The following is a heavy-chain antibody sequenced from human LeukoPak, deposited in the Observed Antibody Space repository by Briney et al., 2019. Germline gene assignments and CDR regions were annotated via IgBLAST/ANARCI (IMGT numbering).Heavy chain of an antibody. V-gene: IGHV4-34*01. D-gene: IGHD3-10*01. Sequence: SETLSLTCAVYGGSFSGYYWSWIRQPPGKGLEWIGEMNHSGSTNYNPSLKSRVTISVDTSKNQFSLKLGSVTAADTAVYYCARRFGIYYYYYMDVWGKGTTVTISS. CDR1: GGSFSGYY. J-gene: IGHJ6*03. CDR2: MNHSGST. CDR3: ARRFGIYYYYYMDV.